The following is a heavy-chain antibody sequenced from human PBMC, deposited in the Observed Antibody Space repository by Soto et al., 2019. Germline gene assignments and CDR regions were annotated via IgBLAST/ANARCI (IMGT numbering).Heavy chain of an antibody. CDR3: ATQMDYDSSGYWSDY. Sequence: PGGSLRLSCAASGFTFSSYAMSWVRQAPGKGLEWVSAISGSGGSTYYADSVKGRFTISRDNSKNTLYLQMNSLRAEDTAVYYCATQMDYDSSGYWSDYWGQGALVTVSS. V-gene: IGHV3-23*01. CDR2: ISGSGGST. J-gene: IGHJ4*01. CDR1: GFTFSSYA. D-gene: IGHD3-22*01.